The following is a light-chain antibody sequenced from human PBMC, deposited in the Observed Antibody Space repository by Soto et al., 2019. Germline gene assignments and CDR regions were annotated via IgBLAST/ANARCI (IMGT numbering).Light chain of an antibody. V-gene: IGLV1-44*01. CDR2: NNH. Sequence: QSVLTQSPSASGTPGQRVTISCSGSSSNIGSNPVHWYQQLPGSAPKLLIHNNHQRPAGVPDRFSASKSGTSASLAIGGLQSEDEADYYCSCWDDSLSGVLFGGGTKLTVL. CDR3: SCWDDSLSGVL. CDR1: SSNIGSNP. J-gene: IGLJ2*01.